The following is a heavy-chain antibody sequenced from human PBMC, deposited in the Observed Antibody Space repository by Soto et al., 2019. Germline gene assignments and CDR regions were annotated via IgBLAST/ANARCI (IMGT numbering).Heavy chain of an antibody. V-gene: IGHV1-45*02. CDR2: ITPFSGDV. CDR1: GNTFTYRY. D-gene: IGHD1-26*01. CDR3: ATGGAASGPFTWEPPAP. J-gene: IGHJ5*02. Sequence: QMQLVQSGAEVKKTGSTVTVFCQALGNTFTYRYLHWVRQAPGQALEWMGWITPFSGDVHYAQKFQERVTITRDRSINTAYMRRSSLGSEDPAMYYWATGGAASGPFTWEPPAPGGQGTLVTVSP.